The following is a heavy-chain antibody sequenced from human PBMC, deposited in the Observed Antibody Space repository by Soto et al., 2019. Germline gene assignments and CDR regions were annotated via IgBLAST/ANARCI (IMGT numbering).Heavy chain of an antibody. CDR1: GYTFTNYG. Sequence: QVQLVQSGAEVRKPGASVKVSCKASGYTFTNYGISWVRQAPGRGLEWMGWISGFNGKTTYAQTLQGRFTMTADTSTGTAYMELRSLRSDDTAMYYCARDDDAGAVAPDVWGQGTPVTVSS. V-gene: IGHV1-18*01. D-gene: IGHD6-19*01. CDR3: ARDDDAGAVAPDV. CDR2: ISGFNGKT. J-gene: IGHJ6*02.